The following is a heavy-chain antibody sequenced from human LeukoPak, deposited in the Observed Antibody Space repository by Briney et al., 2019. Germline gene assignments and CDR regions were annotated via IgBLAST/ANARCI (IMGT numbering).Heavy chain of an antibody. CDR2: ISFVGSNK. J-gene: IGHJ5*02. CDR1: GFTFSSYG. Sequence: GRSLRLSCAASGFTFSSYGMHWVRQAPGKGLEWVAVISFVGSNKYYADSVKGRFTISRDNSKNTLYLQMNSLRAEDTAVYYCAKELRGYSYGLRNNWFDPWRQGTLVTVSS. D-gene: IGHD5-18*01. V-gene: IGHV3-30*18. CDR3: AKELRGYSYGLRNNWFDP.